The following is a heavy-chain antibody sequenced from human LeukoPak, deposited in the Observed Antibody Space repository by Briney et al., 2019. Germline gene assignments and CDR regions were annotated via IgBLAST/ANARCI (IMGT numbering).Heavy chain of an antibody. J-gene: IGHJ6*03. D-gene: IGHD1-1*01. V-gene: IGHV3-74*01. CDR3: AKAGGTTGSMRFYMDV. CDR1: GFTFSSYW. CDR2: ISSDEIST. Sequence: GGSLRLSCAGSGFTFSSYWMLWVRQAPGEGLVWVSRISSDEISTNYAASVRGRFTISRDNAKNTLYLQMDSLRAEDTAVYYCAKAGGTTGSMRFYMDVWGKGTTVTVSS.